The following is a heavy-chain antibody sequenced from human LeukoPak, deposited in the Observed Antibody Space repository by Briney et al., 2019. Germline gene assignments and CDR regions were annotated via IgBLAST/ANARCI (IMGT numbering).Heavy chain of an antibody. Sequence: PGGSLRLSCAASGFTFSSYTMSWVRQAPGKGLEWVSSISSSSSYIYYLDSVKGRFTISRDNAKNSLYLQMNSLRAEDTAVYYCARDGVLEQWLVHDAFDIWGQGTMVTVSS. CDR2: ISSSSSYI. D-gene: IGHD6-19*01. CDR3: ARDGVLEQWLVHDAFDI. CDR1: GFTFSSYT. J-gene: IGHJ3*02. V-gene: IGHV3-21*01.